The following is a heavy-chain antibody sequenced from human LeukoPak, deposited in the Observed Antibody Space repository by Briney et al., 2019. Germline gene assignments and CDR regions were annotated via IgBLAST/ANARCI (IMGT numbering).Heavy chain of an antibody. D-gene: IGHD2-2*01. CDR2: IYYSGGT. V-gene: IGHV4-39*01. CDR3: ASQVYCSSTSCPPDIDY. Sequence: SETLSLTCTVSGGSISSSSYYWGWIRQPPGKGLEWIGSIYYSGGTYYNPSLKSRVTISVDTSKNQFSLKLSSVTAADTAVYYCASQVYCSSTSCPPDIDYWGQGTLVTVSS. CDR1: GGSISSSSYY. J-gene: IGHJ4*02.